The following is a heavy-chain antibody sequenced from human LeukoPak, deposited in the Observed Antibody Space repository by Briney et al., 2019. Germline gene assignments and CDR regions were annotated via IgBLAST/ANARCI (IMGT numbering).Heavy chain of an antibody. Sequence: GGSLRLSCAASGFTFSSYGMHWVRQAPGKGLEWVAFIRYDGSNKYYADSVKGRFTISRDNSKNTLYLQMNSLRAEDTAVYHCASRRGAAAPFDYWGQGTLVTVSS. CDR2: IRYDGSNK. D-gene: IGHD6-13*01. CDR1: GFTFSSYG. V-gene: IGHV3-30*02. J-gene: IGHJ4*02. CDR3: ASRRGAAAPFDY.